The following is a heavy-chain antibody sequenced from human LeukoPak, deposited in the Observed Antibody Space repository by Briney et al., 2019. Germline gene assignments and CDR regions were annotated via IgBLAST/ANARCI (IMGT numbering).Heavy chain of an antibody. V-gene: IGHV3-30*02. J-gene: IGHJ6*03. Sequence: GSLRLSCAASGVTFATYGMHWVRQAPGKGLEWVAFVRYDGIDKYYGDSVKGRFTISRDNSKNTLYLQMNSLRVEDTAVYFCAKVLPLPFYYMDVWGQGTTVTVS. D-gene: IGHD2-15*01. CDR2: VRYDGIDK. CDR3: AKVLPLPFYYMDV. CDR1: GVTFATYG.